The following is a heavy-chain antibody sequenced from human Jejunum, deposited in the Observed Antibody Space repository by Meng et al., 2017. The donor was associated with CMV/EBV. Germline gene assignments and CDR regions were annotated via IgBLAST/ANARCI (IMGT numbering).Heavy chain of an antibody. J-gene: IGHJ4*02. CDR3: ARAPMTTVTMGDF. V-gene: IGHV1-2*02. D-gene: IGHD4-11*01. CDR2: INPNGGTT. Sequence: SGDTFTGYYVHWVRQAPGQGLEWLGWINPNGGTTNSAQKFQGRVTLSRDTSITTLYMEMTGLTFDDTAVYYCARAPMTTVTMGDFWGQGVLVTVSS. CDR1: GDTFTGYY.